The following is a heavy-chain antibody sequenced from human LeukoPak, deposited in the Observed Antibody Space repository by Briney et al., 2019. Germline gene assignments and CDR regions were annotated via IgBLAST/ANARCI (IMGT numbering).Heavy chain of an antibody. CDR1: GGSISSYY. J-gene: IGHJ4*02. CDR3: ARGPPLLRFLEWLYYDY. Sequence: PSETLSLTCTVSGGSISSYYWSWIRQPPGKGLEWIGYIYYSGSTNYNPSLKSRVTISVDTSKNQFSLKLSSVTAADTAVYYCARGPPLLRFLEWLYYDYWGQGTLVTVSS. D-gene: IGHD3-3*01. CDR2: IYYSGST. V-gene: IGHV4-59*08.